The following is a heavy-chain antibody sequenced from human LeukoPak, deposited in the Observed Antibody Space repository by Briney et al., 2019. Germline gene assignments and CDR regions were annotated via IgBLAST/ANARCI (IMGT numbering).Heavy chain of an antibody. D-gene: IGHD6-13*01. Sequence: PSETLSLTCTVSGGSISSSSYYWGWIRQPPGKGLEWIGSIYYSGSTYSNPSLKSRLTISVDTSKNQFSLKLSSVTAADTAVYYCARRLAAARTDAFDIWGQGTMVTVSS. CDR2: IYYSGST. V-gene: IGHV4-39*07. CDR1: GGSISSSSYY. CDR3: ARRLAAARTDAFDI. J-gene: IGHJ3*02.